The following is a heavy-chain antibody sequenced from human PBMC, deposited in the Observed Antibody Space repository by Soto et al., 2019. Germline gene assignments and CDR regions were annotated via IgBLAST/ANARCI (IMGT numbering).Heavy chain of an antibody. J-gene: IGHJ4*02. CDR3: ARGAIVVVPAAIDY. V-gene: IGHV4-31*03. D-gene: IGHD2-2*01. CDR1: GGTISSGGYY. CDR2: IYYSGST. Sequence: SXTLSLTCTVSGGTISSGGYYWSWIRQHPGKGLEWIGYIYYSGSTYYNPSLKSRVTISVDTSKNQFSLKLSSVTAADTAVYYCARGAIVVVPAAIDYWGQGTLVTVSS.